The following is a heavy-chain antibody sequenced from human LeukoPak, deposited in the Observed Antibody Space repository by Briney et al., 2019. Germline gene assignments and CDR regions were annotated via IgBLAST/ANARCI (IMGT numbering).Heavy chain of an antibody. CDR2: INPNSGGT. Sequence: GASVKVSCKASGYTFTGYYMHWVRQAPGQGLEWMGWINPNSGGTNYAQKFQGRVTMTRDTSISTAYMELSRLRSDDTAVYYCARVSVIYDSNWFDPWDQGTLVTVSS. D-gene: IGHD3-3*01. V-gene: IGHV1-2*02. J-gene: IGHJ5*02. CDR1: GYTFTGYY. CDR3: ARVSVIYDSNWFDP.